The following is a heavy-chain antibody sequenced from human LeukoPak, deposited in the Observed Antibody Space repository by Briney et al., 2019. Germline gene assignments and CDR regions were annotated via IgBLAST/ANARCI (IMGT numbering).Heavy chain of an antibody. V-gene: IGHV4-39*01. CDR3: ARPFRDGSGNYYQFSFDY. D-gene: IGHD3-10*01. CDR2: IYYSGST. J-gene: IGHJ4*02. CDR1: GGSISRSSYY. Sequence: PSETLSLTCTVSGGSISRSSYYWGWSRQPPGKGLEWIGSIYYSGSTYYNPSLKSRVTISVDTSKNQFSLKLTSVTAADTAVYYCARPFRDGSGNYYQFSFDYWGQGTLVTVSS.